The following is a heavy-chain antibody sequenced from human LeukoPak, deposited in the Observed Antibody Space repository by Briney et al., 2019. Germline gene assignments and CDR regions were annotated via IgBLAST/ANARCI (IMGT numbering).Heavy chain of an antibody. J-gene: IGHJ3*02. V-gene: IGHV3-66*01. CDR2: IYSGGST. D-gene: IGHD3-22*01. Sequence: GGSLRLSCAASGFTVSSNYMSWVRQAPGKGLEWVSVIYSGGSTYYADSVKGRFTISRENSKNTLYLQMNSLRAEDTAVYYCARELITMITGAFDIWGQGTMVTVSS. CDR1: GFTVSSNY. CDR3: ARELITMITGAFDI.